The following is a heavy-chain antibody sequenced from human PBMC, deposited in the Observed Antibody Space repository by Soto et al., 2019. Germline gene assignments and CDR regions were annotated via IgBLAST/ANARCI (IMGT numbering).Heavy chain of an antibody. CDR2: IYYSGST. V-gene: IGHV4-59*08. CDR3: ARNGQGIIDY. Sequence: SETLSLTCTVSGGSISSYYWSWIRQPPGKGLEWIGYIYYSGSTNYNPSLKSRVTISVDTSKNQFSLKLSSVTAADTAVYYCARNGQGIIDYWGQGIPVTVSS. J-gene: IGHJ4*02. D-gene: IGHD6-13*01. CDR1: GGSISSYY.